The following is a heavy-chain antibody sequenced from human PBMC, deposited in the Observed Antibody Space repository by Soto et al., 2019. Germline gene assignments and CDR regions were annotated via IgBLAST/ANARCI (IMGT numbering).Heavy chain of an antibody. CDR1: GFTFSVYA. CDR2: VTANGGST. CDR3: ASLGVGDWANYYYYYGMDV. J-gene: IGHJ6*02. V-gene: IGHV3-23*01. Sequence: LRLSCAATGFTFSVYAMTWVRQAPGKGLEWVSAVTANGGSTYSADSVRGRFTISRDNSKNTLFLQMNSLRAEDTAVYYCASLGVGDWANYYYYYGMDVWGQGTTVTVSS. D-gene: IGHD2-21*02.